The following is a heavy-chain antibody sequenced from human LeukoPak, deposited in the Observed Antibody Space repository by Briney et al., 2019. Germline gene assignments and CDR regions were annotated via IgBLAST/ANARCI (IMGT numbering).Heavy chain of an antibody. CDR3: ARGLLEGDYMDV. D-gene: IGHD1-26*01. J-gene: IGHJ6*03. V-gene: IGHV1-8*03. CDR1: GHTFTSYD. CDR2: MNPNSGNT. Sequence: GASVKVSCKASGHTFTSYDINWVRQATGQGLEWMGWMNPNSGNTGYAQKFQGRVTITRNTSISTAYMELSGLRSEDTAVYYCARGLLEGDYMDVWGKGTTVTVSS.